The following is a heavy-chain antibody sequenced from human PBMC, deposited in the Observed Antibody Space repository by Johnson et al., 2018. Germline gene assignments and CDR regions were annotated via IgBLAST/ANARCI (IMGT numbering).Heavy chain of an antibody. CDR2: ISGSDGST. D-gene: IGHD5-12*01. CDR3: AKEDPSYSGYINWFDP. J-gene: IGHJ5*02. V-gene: IGHV3-23*04. Sequence: VQLVESGGGLVQPGGSLRLSCAASGFTFSSYAMSWVRQAPGKGLEWVSAISGSDGSTYYADSVKGRITIPRDTSKNTLYLQTNRLRAEDTAVYYCAKEDPSYSGYINWFDPWGQGTLVTVSS. CDR1: GFTFSSYA.